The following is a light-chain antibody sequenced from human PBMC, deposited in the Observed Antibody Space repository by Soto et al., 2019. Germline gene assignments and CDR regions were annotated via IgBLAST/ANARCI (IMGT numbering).Light chain of an antibody. Sequence: DIQMTQSPSCLSASVGDTVTITCRASQGIIDYLAWYQQRPGRVPRLLIYAASTLHTGVPSRFSGSGAGTDFTLTISSLQPEDVATYYCQKYDTAPQTFGPGTKVEIK. CDR3: QKYDTAPQT. CDR1: QGIIDY. J-gene: IGKJ1*01. CDR2: AAS. V-gene: IGKV1-27*01.